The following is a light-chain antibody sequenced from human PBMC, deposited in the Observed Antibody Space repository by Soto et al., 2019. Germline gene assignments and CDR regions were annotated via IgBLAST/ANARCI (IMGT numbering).Light chain of an antibody. CDR3: SSYAGKGV. CDR1: SSDVGDYNY. Sequence: QSALTQPPSASGSPGQSVTISCTGTSSDVGDYNYVSWYQQHPGKAPKLMIYEVSKRPSGVPDRFSGSKSGNTASLTVSGLQAEDEANYYSSSYAGKGVFAGGTKLTVL. J-gene: IGLJ2*01. CDR2: EVS. V-gene: IGLV2-8*01.